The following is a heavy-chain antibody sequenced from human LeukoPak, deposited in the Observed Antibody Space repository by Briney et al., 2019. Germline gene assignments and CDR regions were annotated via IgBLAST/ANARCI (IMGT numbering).Heavy chain of an antibody. J-gene: IGHJ6*02. CDR3: ATTRYCSSTSCYIGGVGYGMDV. V-gene: IGHV1-24*01. CDR2: FDPEDGET. CDR1: GYTLTELS. D-gene: IGHD2-2*02. Sequence: ASVKVSCKVSGYTLTELSMHWVRQAPGKGLEWMGGFDPEDGETIYAQKFQGRVTMTEDTSTDTAYMELSSLRSEDTAVYYCATTRYCSSTSCYIGGVGYGMDVWGQGTTVTVSS.